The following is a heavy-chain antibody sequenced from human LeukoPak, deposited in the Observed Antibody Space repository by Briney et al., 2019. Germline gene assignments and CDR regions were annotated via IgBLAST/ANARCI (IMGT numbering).Heavy chain of an antibody. V-gene: IGHV4-59*01. D-gene: IGHD3-22*01. Sequence: SETLSLTCTVSGGSISSYYWSWIRQPPGKGLEWIGYIYYSGSTNYNPSLKSRVTISVDTSKNQFSLTLSSVTAADTAVYYCARGYYDSSGYYRPGDYWGQGTLVTVSS. CDR1: GGSISSYY. CDR2: IYYSGST. J-gene: IGHJ4*02. CDR3: ARGYYDSSGYYRPGDY.